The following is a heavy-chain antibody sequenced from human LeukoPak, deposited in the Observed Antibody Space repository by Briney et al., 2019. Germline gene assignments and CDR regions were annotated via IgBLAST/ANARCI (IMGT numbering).Heavy chain of an antibody. CDR1: GYTFTGYY. Sequence: ASVKVSCKASGYTFTGYYMHWVRQAPGQGLEWMGRINPNSGGTNYPQRFQGRVTLARDTSINTAYMELSRLISDDTAVYYCARPTADSSGWYRDAFDIWGQGTMVTVSS. CDR2: INPNSGGT. J-gene: IGHJ3*02. D-gene: IGHD6-19*01. CDR3: ARPTADSSGWYRDAFDI. V-gene: IGHV1-2*06.